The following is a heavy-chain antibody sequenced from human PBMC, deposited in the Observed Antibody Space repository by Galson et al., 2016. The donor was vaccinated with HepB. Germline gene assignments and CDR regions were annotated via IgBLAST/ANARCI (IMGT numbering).Heavy chain of an antibody. D-gene: IGHD3-9*01. Sequence: SLRLSCAVSGFTFTTYAMSWVRQAPGKGLEWVSSLSNSGGSTYYADSVKGRFTISRDNSKNTLYLQMNSLRAEDTSVYYCAKGGYFDWFDYGGQGTLVTVSS. J-gene: IGHJ4*02. V-gene: IGHV3-23*01. CDR1: GFTFTTYA. CDR3: AKGGYFDWFDY. CDR2: LSNSGGST.